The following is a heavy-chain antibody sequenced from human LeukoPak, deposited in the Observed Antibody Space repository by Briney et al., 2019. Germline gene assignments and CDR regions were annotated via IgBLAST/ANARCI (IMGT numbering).Heavy chain of an antibody. D-gene: IGHD3-22*01. CDR2: MNPNSGNT. CDR3: ARFYYDSTPSAFDI. Sequence: ASVKVSCKASGYTFTSYDTNWVRQATGQGLEWMGWMNPNSGNTGYAQKFQGRVTMTRNTSISTAYMELSSLRSEDTAVYYCARFYYDSTPSAFDIWGQGTMVTVSS. CDR1: GYTFTSYD. J-gene: IGHJ3*02. V-gene: IGHV1-8*01.